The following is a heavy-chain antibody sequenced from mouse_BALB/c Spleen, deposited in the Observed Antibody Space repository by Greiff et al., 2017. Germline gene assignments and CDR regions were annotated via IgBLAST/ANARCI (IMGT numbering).Heavy chain of an antibody. CDR1: GYSFTSYY. D-gene: IGHD1-2*01. Sequence: EVQLQQSGPELMKPGASVKISCKASGYSFTSYYMHWVKQSHGKSLEWIGYIDPFNGGTSYNQKFKGKATLTVDKSSSTAYMHLSSLTSEDSAVYYCARMRIITTATLAYWGQGTLVTVSA. CDR3: ARMRIITTATLAY. J-gene: IGHJ3*01. V-gene: IGHV1S135*01. CDR2: IDPFNGGT.